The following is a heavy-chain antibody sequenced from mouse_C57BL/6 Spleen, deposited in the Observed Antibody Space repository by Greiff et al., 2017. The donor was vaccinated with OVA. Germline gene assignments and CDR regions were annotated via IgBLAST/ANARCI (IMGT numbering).Heavy chain of an antibody. CDR3: ARSGYDRYFDV. J-gene: IGHJ1*03. CDR2: IHPNSGST. CDR1: GYTFTSYW. Sequence: VQLQQPGAELVRPGASVKLSCKASGYTFTSYWMHWVKQRPGQGLEWIGMIHPNSGSTNYNEKFKSKATLTVDKSSSTAYMQLSSLTSEDSAVYYCARSGYDRYFDVWGTGTTVTVSS. V-gene: IGHV1-64*01. D-gene: IGHD2-2*01.